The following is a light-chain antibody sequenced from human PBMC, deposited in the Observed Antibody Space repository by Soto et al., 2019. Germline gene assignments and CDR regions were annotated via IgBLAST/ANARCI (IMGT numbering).Light chain of an antibody. V-gene: IGKV3-11*01. CDR1: QSFSSY. CDR3: QQRSNWPPEIT. CDR2: DAS. Sequence: EIVLTHSPATLSLSPGERATLSCRASQSFSSYLAWYQQKPGQAPRLLIYDASNRATGIPARFSGSGSGTDFTLTISSLEPEDFAVYYCQQRSNWPPEITFGQGTRLEIK. J-gene: IGKJ5*01.